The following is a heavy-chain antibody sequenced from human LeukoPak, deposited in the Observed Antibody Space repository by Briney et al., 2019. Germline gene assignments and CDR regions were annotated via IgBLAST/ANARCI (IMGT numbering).Heavy chain of an antibody. CDR1: GGSISSYY. J-gene: IGHJ4*02. CDR2: IYYSGST. V-gene: IGHV4-59*01. Sequence: SETLSLTCTVSGGSISSYYWSWIRQPPGKGLEWIVYIYYSGSTNYNPSLKSRVTISVDTSKNQFSLKLSSVTAADTAVYYCARAVRAAAVGYFDYWGQGTLVTVSS. CDR3: ARAVRAAAVGYFDY. D-gene: IGHD6-13*01.